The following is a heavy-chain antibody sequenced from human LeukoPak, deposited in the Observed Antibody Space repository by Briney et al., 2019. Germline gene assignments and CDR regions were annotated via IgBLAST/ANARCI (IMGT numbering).Heavy chain of an antibody. V-gene: IGHV4-34*01. CDR3: ARVGGFIVATTFDY. CDR2: INHSGST. D-gene: IGHD5-12*01. Sequence: PSETLSLTCAVYGGSFSGYYWSWIRQPPGKGLEWIGEINHSGSTNYNPSLKSRVTISVDTSKNQFSLKLSSVTAADTAVYYCARVGGFIVATTFDYWGQGTLVTVSS. J-gene: IGHJ4*02. CDR1: GGSFSGYY.